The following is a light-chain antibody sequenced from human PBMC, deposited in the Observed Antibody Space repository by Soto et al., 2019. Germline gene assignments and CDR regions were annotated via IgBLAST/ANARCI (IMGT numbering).Light chain of an antibody. Sequence: DIQMTQSPSSLSASVGDRVTITCRASQSMSSYLDWYQHKPWKAPRLMIYAASSLQIGVASRFRGSGSGTEFTVTISSLQADDFATYYCQRYNCYSDAFGQGTKVAI. CDR3: QRYNCYSDA. V-gene: IGKV1-39*01. CDR2: AAS. J-gene: IGKJ1*01. CDR1: QSMSSY.